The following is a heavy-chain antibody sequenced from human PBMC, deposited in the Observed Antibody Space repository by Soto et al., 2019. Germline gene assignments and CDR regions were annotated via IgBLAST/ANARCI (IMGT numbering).Heavy chain of an antibody. CDR3: AGSSGYYFFDS. J-gene: IGHJ4*02. CDR1: GFTFRSYG. CDR2: IWYDGSNK. D-gene: IGHD3-22*01. Sequence: QVQLVESGGGVVQPGRSLRLSCAASGFTFRSYGMHWVRQAPGKGLEWVAVIWYDGSNKYYADSVKGRFTISRDNSKNTLYLQMNSLRAEDTAVYYCAGSSGYYFFDSWGQGTLVTVSS. V-gene: IGHV3-33*01.